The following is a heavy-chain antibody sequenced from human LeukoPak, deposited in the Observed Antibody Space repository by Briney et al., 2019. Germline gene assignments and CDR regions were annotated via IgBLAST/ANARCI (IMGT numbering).Heavy chain of an antibody. V-gene: IGHV4-59*01. Sequence: SETLSLTCTVSGGSISSYYWSWIRQPPGKGLEWFGYIYYSGSTNYNPSLKSRVTISVDTSKNQCSLKLSSVTAADTAVYYCASLGYCSGGSCFPDYWGQGTLVTVSS. CDR2: IYYSGST. CDR1: GGSISSYY. CDR3: ASLGYCSGGSCFPDY. D-gene: IGHD2-15*01. J-gene: IGHJ4*02.